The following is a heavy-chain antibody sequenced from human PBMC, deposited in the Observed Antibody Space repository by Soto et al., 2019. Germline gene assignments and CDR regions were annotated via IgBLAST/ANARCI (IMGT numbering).Heavy chain of an antibody. Sequence: QVQLVQSGAEVKKPGSSVKVSCKTSGGAFSSYDISWVRQAPGQGLEWMGGIIPLFGTTNYAQKFQGRVTLTADESTSTVYMNLYSLRYEDTAVYYCARGLTEGYFGMEVWGQGTTVTVSS. CDR2: IIPLFGTT. CDR1: GGAFSSYD. J-gene: IGHJ6*02. V-gene: IGHV1-69*01. CDR3: ARGLTEGYFGMEV.